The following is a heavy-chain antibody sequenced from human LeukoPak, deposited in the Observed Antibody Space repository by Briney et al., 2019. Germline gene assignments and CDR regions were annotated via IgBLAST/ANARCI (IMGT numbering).Heavy chain of an antibody. CDR3: IRGGIRVSGIDAFDI. Sequence: PGGSLRLSCAASGFTFRDYDMHWVRQVPGRGLEWVSAIGIRDDTHYPDSVKGRFTISGENAKNSLYLQMNTLRDGDTAMYYCIRGGIRVSGIDAFDIWGQGTMVTVSS. CDR1: GFTFRDYD. J-gene: IGHJ3*02. D-gene: IGHD5/OR15-5a*01. CDR2: IGIRDDT. V-gene: IGHV3-13*01.